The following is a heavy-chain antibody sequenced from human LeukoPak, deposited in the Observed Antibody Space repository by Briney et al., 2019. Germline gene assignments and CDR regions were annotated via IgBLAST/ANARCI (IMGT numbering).Heavy chain of an antibody. CDR2: ISYDGSNK. CDR1: GFSFRSYG. D-gene: IGHD3-22*01. J-gene: IGHJ4*02. Sequence: GGSLRLSCAASGFSFRSYGMHWVRQAPGKGLEWVAVISYDGSNKYYADSVKGRFTISRDNSKNTLYLQMNSLRAEDTAVYYCAKPYYDSSGYWNYFDYWGQGTLVTVSS. V-gene: IGHV3-30*18. CDR3: AKPYYDSSGYWNYFDY.